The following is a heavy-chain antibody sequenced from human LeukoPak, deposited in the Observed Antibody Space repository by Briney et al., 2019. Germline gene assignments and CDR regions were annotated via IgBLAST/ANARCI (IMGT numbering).Heavy chain of an antibody. CDR2: ISSSSSYI. CDR3: ARGEGSGSFRFDP. CDR1: GFTFSSYS. D-gene: IGHD3-10*01. V-gene: IGHV3-21*01. Sequence: GGSLRLSCAASGFTFSSYSINWVRQAPGKGLEWVSSISSSSSYIYYADSVKGRFTISRDNAKNSLYLQMNSLRAEDTAVYYCARGEGSGSFRFDPWGQGTLVTVSS. J-gene: IGHJ5*02.